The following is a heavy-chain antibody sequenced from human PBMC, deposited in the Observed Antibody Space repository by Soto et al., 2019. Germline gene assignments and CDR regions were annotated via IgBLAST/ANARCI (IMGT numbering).Heavy chain of an antibody. V-gene: IGHV3-23*01. Sequence: GGSLRLSCLASGFTFSDYAMTWVRHVPGRGLEWVASLDGAGGSTYYADSVRGRFTISRDNSQNTLFLQMKGLTVDDTAIYCCTAPRDEYGSGVSWFTYGMDIWGQGTTVTVSS. J-gene: IGHJ6*02. D-gene: IGHD3-10*01. CDR3: TAPRDEYGSGVSWFTYGMDI. CDR1: GFTFSDYA. CDR2: LDGAGGST.